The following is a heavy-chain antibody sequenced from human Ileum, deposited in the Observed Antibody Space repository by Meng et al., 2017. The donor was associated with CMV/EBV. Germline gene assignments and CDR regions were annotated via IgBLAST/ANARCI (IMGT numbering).Heavy chain of an antibody. J-gene: IGHJ4*02. D-gene: IGHD3-10*01. V-gene: IGHV1-18*04. CDR2: IHPDTGDT. CDR1: GNSSSTHY. Sequence: CKAAGNSSSTHYIVWVRQAPGQGLECMGWIHPDTGDTNYAQMVQGRVTMAADTSTNTAFMELRSLRSDDTAVYYCATDLPAESFDYWGQGTLVTVSS. CDR3: ATDLPAESFDY.